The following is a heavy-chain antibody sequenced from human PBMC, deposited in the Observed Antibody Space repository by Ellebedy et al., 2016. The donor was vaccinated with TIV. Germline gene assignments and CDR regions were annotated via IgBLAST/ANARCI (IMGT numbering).Heavy chain of an antibody. V-gene: IGHV1-46*01. CDR3: ARATFGSGSYVYFDS. D-gene: IGHD3-10*01. Sequence: ASVKVSCKASGYTFTSYHMHWVRQAPGQGLEWMGIINPSGGSTTYAQKFQGRVTMARDTSTRTVYMELSSLRSEDTAIYYCARATFGSGSYVYFDSWGQGTLVTVSS. J-gene: IGHJ4*02. CDR2: INPSGGST. CDR1: GYTFTSYH.